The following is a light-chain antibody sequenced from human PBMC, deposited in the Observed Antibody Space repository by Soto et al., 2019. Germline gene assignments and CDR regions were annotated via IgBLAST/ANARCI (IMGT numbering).Light chain of an antibody. CDR1: QSISSW. CDR2: RAP. CDR3: QQYDRASWT. V-gene: IGKV1-5*03. Sequence: DIPMTQSPSTLSASVGDRVIITCRASQSISSWLAWYQQKPGKAPDLLIYRAPTLKTRIQSRFSGSGSGTELTLTIRSLQPDDFATYHCQQYDRASWTFGPGTKVELK. J-gene: IGKJ1*01.